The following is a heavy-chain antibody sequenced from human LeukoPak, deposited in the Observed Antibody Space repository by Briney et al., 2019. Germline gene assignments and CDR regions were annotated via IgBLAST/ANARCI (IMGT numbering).Heavy chain of an antibody. J-gene: IGHJ5*02. CDR1: GYTFTSYY. CDR3: ARATGPDFWSGPSGT. D-gene: IGHD3-3*01. CDR2: INPSGGST. Sequence: ASVKVSCKASGYTFTSYYMHWVRQAPGQGLEWMGIINPSGGSTSYAQKFQGRVTMTGDTSTSTVYMELSSLRSEDTAVYYCARATGPDFWSGPSGTWGQGTLVTVSS. V-gene: IGHV1-46*01.